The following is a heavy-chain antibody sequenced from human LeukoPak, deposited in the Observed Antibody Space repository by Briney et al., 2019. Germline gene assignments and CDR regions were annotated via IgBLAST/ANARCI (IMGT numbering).Heavy chain of an antibody. CDR3: ARHYCSSTSCYSGWFDP. CDR2: IYHSGST. D-gene: IGHD2-2*01. V-gene: IGHV4-38-2*02. J-gene: IGHJ5*02. CDR1: GYSISSGYY. Sequence: PSETLSLTCTASGYSISSGYYWGWIRQPPGKGLEWIGSIYHSGSTYYNPSLKSRVTISVDTSKNQFSLKLSFVTAADTAVYYCARHYCSSTSCYSGWFDPWGQGTLVTVSS.